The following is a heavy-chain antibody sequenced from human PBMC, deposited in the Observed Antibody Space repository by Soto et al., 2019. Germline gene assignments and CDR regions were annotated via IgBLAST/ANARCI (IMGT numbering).Heavy chain of an antibody. Sequence: GGSLRLACTASGFTFGDYAMSWFRQAPGKGLEWVGFIGSKAYGGTTDYAAPVKGRFTISRDDSKNMLYLQMNSLKAEDTAVYYCTLDSCFTLKLVLFDYWGLGSLVTFSS. CDR1: GFTFGDYA. D-gene: IGHD3-22*01. CDR3: TLDSCFTLKLVLFDY. V-gene: IGHV3-49*03. J-gene: IGHJ5*01. CDR2: IGSKAYGGTT.